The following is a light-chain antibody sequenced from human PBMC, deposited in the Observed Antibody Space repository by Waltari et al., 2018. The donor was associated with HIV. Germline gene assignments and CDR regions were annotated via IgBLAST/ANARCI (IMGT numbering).Light chain of an antibody. CDR2: EVS. J-gene: IGLJ1*01. CDR1: SSDVGGYNY. Sequence: QSALTQPASVSGSPGQSITISCTATSSDVGGYNYVPCYQQHPGKAPKLMISEVSNRPAGVTNRCSGSKSGNTASRTISGLQVEDEADYYCSSYTSSSTLYVFGTGTKVTVL. V-gene: IGLV2-14*01. CDR3: SSYTSSSTLYV.